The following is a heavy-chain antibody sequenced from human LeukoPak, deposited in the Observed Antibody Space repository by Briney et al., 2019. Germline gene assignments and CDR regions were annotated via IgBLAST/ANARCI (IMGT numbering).Heavy chain of an antibody. J-gene: IGHJ6*03. V-gene: IGHV4-39*02. CDR3: ARDTHDYPYYMDV. CDR2: INYSGTT. Sequence: SGTLSLTCTVSGGSFSSSPYYWGWIRQPPGKGLEWIGSINYSGTTYYNPSLKSRLTISVDTSKNQFSLKLSSVTAADTAVYYCARDTHDYPYYMDVWGKGTTVTVSS. CDR1: GGSFSSSPYY.